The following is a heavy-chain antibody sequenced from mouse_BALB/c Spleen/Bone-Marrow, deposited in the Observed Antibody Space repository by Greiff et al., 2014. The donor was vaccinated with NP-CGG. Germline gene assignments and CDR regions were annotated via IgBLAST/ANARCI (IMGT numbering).Heavy chain of an antibody. CDR3: ARGGYGTSIFAY. D-gene: IGHD2-1*01. CDR2: ILPGSGTT. Sequence: VQLQQSGAELMKPGASVKISCKATGYTFSSYWIEWVNQRPGHGLEWIGEILPGSGTTHHNEKFKDKATFTADTSSNTAYMQLSRLTSEDSAVYYCARGGYGTSIFAYWGQGTLVTVSA. J-gene: IGHJ3*01. CDR1: GYTFSSYW. V-gene: IGHV1-9*01.